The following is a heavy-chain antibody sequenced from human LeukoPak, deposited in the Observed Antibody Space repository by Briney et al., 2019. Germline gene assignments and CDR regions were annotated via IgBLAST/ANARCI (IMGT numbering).Heavy chain of an antibody. D-gene: IGHD3-10*01. CDR2: IRYDGSNK. CDR3: AKESPNCYVSGSYYNVNHCDY. V-gene: IGHV3-30*02. J-gene: IGHJ4*02. CDR1: GYSFSSYE. Sequence: PGGSLRLSCAAPGYSFSSYEMNWVRQAPGKRLEWVALIRYDGSNKYYADSVKGRFTISRDNCKSTLYLQMNSPRAEDTAVYYCAKESPNCYVSGSYYNVNHCDYWGQGTLVSVSS.